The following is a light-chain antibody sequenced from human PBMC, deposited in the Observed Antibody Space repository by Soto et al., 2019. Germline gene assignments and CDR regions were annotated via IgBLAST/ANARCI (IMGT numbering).Light chain of an antibody. CDR1: SSNIGSNY. CDR3: GAWDSSLSAGM. J-gene: IGLJ7*01. CDR2: ENN. Sequence: QSVLTQPPSVSAAAGQTVTISCSGSSSNIGSNYVSWYQQLPGTAPKLLIHENNKRPPGIPDRFSGSRSGTSATLDITGLQTGDEADYYCGAWDSSLSAGMFGGGTQLTVL. V-gene: IGLV1-51*01.